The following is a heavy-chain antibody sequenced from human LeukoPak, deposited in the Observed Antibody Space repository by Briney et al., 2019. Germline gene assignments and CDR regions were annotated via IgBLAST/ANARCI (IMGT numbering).Heavy chain of an antibody. V-gene: IGHV4-38-2*02. CDR1: GYSISRGYY. CDR3: ARDIDKTAMVFKSFDN. J-gene: IGHJ4*02. Sequence: SETLSLTCNVSGYSISRGYYWGWIRQPPGKGLEWIGSVHHTGSTYYNPSLRSRVSISVDKSTNHISLEVTSVTAADTAVYYCARDIDKTAMVFKSFDNWGQGTLVTVSS. CDR2: VHHTGST. D-gene: IGHD5-18*01.